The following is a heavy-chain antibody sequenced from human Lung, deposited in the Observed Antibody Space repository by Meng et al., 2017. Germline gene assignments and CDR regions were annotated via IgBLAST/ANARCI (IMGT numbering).Heavy chain of an antibody. Sequence: QVQLVQSGADVKKPGASAKVSCKASGYTFTAYDIHWVRQAPGQGLEWMGRINPNSGGTNFAQKFQGRVIMTRDTSISTAYMELSSLGFDDTAVYYCAKALGWGSSPDYWGQGILVTVSS. D-gene: IGHD2-21*01. V-gene: IGHV1-2*06. CDR2: INPNSGGT. CDR1: GYTFTAYD. J-gene: IGHJ4*02. CDR3: AKALGWGSSPDY.